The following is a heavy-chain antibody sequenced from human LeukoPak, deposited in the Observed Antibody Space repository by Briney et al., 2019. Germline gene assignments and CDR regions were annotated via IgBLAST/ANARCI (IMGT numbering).Heavy chain of an antibody. CDR2: INHSGSI. CDR1: GGSFSGYY. D-gene: IGHD6-19*01. Sequence: SETLSLTCTVYGGSFSGYYWSWIRQPPGRGLEWIGEINHSGSINYNPSLKSRVTISVDTSKNQFSLKLSSVTAADTAVYYCARDFPPRVAVAPWEDYWGQGTLVTVSS. J-gene: IGHJ4*02. V-gene: IGHV4-34*01. CDR3: ARDFPPRVAVAPWEDY.